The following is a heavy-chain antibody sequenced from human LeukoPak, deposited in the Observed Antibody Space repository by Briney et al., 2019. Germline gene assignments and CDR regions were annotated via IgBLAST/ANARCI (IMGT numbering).Heavy chain of an antibody. J-gene: IGHJ5*02. Sequence: SETLSLTCTVSGGSISSGSYYWSWIRQPAGKGLEYIGRIYTSGSTSYNPSLKSRVTISVDTSKNQFSLKLSSVTAADTAVYYCARAPYGSGLGWFDPWGQGTLVTVSS. D-gene: IGHD3-10*01. V-gene: IGHV4-61*02. CDR1: GGSISSGSYY. CDR2: IYTSGST. CDR3: ARAPYGSGLGWFDP.